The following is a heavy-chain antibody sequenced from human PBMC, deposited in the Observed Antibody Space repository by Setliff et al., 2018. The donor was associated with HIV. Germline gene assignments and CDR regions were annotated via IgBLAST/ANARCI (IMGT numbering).Heavy chain of an antibody. D-gene: IGHD3-16*01. CDR3: ARVYPRLRSYYFDY. CDR2: INQDGGEK. Sequence: PGGSLRLSCAASGFTFSTYWMSWVRQAPGKGLEWVANINQDGGEKYYVDSMKGRFTISRDNAKNSLFLQANSLRAEDTAVYYCARVYPRLRSYYFDYWGQGTLVTVSS. J-gene: IGHJ4*02. CDR1: GFTFSTYW. V-gene: IGHV3-7*03.